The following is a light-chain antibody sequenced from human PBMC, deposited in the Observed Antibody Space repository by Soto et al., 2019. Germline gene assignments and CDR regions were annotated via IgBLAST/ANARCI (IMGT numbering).Light chain of an antibody. CDR3: QQYNTWHPKMA. CDR2: GAS. J-gene: IGKJ1*01. V-gene: IGKV3-15*01. Sequence: VVTQSLATLSVFPGETATLSCRASQSVSSDLAWYQQRPGQAPRLLIYGASTRATGIPARFRGSGSGTEFRLTISSLQSEDFATYYCQQYNTWHPKMAFGRGTKVDIK. CDR1: QSVSSD.